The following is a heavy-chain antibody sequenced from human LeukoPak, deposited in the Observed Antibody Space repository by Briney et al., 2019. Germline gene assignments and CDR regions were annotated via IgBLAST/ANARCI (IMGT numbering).Heavy chain of an antibody. D-gene: IGHD3-10*01. V-gene: IGHV3-7*01. CDR2: IKKDGSEK. CDR1: GFSFSDYW. CDR3: AKYAHGSGTSFDP. Sequence: PGGSLRLSCAASGFSFSDYWMSWVRQAPGKGLEWVANIKKDGSEKHYVDSVKGRFTISRDNAKNSVYLQMGSLRAEDTAVYHCAKYAHGSGTSFDPWGQGTLVTVSS. J-gene: IGHJ5*02.